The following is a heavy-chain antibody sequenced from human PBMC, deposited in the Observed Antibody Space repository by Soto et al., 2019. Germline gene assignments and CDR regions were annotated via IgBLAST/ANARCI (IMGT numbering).Heavy chain of an antibody. CDR2: INPNSGGT. CDR3: ARDPKEDIVATASFDY. V-gene: IGHV1-2*02. J-gene: IGHJ4*02. CDR1: GYTFTGHY. Sequence: ASVKGPCKASGYTFTGHYMHWVRQAPGQGLEWMGWINPNSGGTNYAQKFQGRVTMTRDTSISTAYMELSRLRSDDTAVYYCARDPKEDIVATASFDYWGQGTLVTVSS. D-gene: IGHD5-12*01.